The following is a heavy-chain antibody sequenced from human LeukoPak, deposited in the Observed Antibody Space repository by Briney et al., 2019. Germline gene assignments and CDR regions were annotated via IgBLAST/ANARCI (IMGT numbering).Heavy chain of an antibody. J-gene: IGHJ1*01. CDR3: AKGPYGIESKAAAGTGEYFQH. D-gene: IGHD6-13*01. CDR1: GFTFSSYG. Sequence: GGSLRLSCAASGFTFSSYGMHWVRQAPGKGLGWVAFIRYDGSNKYYADSVKGRFTISRDNSKNTLYLQMNSLRAEDTAVYYCAKGPYGIESKAAAGTGEYFQHWGQGTLVTVSS. V-gene: IGHV3-30*02. CDR2: IRYDGSNK.